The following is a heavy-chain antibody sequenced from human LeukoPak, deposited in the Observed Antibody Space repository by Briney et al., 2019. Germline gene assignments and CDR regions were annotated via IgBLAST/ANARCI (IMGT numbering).Heavy chain of an antibody. D-gene: IGHD3-22*01. CDR3: ARDSEYYYDSSGFEAGANWFDP. V-gene: IGHV4-4*07. CDR2: IYTSGST. CDR1: GGSISSYY. Sequence: PSEILSLTCTVSGGSISSYYWSWIRQPAGKGLEWIGRIYTSGSTNYNPFLKSRVTMSVDTSKNQFSLKLSSVTAADTAVYYCARDSEYYYDSSGFEAGANWFDPWGQGTLVTVSS. J-gene: IGHJ5*02.